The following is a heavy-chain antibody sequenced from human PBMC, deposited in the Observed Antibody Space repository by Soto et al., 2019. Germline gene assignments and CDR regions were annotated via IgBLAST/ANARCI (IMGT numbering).Heavy chain of an antibody. CDR2: LYYSGTTGGST. D-gene: IGHD5-12*01. J-gene: IGHJ4*02. Sequence: SETLALTCTVSGGSISNYYWNWIRQSPEKRLEWIGYLYYSGTTGGSTNYNPSLKSRVTISVDTSKNQFSLKLSSVTAADTALYYCARAEDIVSTPFDYWGQGTLVTXSS. CDR3: ARAEDIVSTPFDY. V-gene: IGHV4-59*01. CDR1: GGSISNYY.